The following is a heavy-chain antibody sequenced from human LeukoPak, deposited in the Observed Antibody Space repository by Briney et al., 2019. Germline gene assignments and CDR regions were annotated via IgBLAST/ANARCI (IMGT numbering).Heavy chain of an antibody. CDR2: ISGTAENT. D-gene: IGHD3-10*01. CDR1: GFIFSSYP. J-gene: IGHJ4*02. CDR3: ANQRGGF. Sequence: GGSLRLSCAASGFIFSSYPMSWVRQAPGKGLEWVSAISGTAENTYYADSVKGRFSISRDNSRNTVHLQMNSLRPEDTAVYYCANQRGGFWGQGTLVTVSS. V-gene: IGHV3-23*01.